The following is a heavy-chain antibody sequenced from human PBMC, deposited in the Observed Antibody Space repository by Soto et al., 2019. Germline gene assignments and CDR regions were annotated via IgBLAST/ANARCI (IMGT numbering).Heavy chain of an antibody. CDR2: MNPNSGNT. J-gene: IGHJ4*02. CDR3: ARGRTVLRFLEWLDAGDY. Sequence: GASVKVSCKASGYTFTSYDINWVRQATGQGLEWMGWMNPNSGNTGYAQKFQGRVTMTRNTSISTAYMELSSLRSEDTAVYYCARGRTVLRFLEWLDAGDYWGQGTLVTVSS. V-gene: IGHV1-8*01. CDR1: GYTFTSYD. D-gene: IGHD3-3*01.